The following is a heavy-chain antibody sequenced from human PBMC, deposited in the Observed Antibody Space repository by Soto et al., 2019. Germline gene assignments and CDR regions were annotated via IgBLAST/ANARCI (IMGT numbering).Heavy chain of an antibody. D-gene: IGHD4-17*01. CDR1: GGTFSSYA. CDR3: AREEARTTVTTGYYYGMDV. J-gene: IGHJ6*02. V-gene: IGHV1-69*06. Sequence: GASVKVSCKASGGTFSSYAISWVRQAPGQGLEWMGGIIPIFGTANYAQKFQGRVTITADKSTSTAYMELSSLRSEDTAVYYCAREEARTTVTTGYYYGMDVWGQGTTVTVSS. CDR2: IIPIFGTA.